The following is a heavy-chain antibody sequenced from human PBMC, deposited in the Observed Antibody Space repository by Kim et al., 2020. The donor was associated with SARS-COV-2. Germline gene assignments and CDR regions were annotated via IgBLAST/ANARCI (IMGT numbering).Heavy chain of an antibody. CDR1: GFTFSSYW. CDR2: IKQDGSEK. Sequence: GGSLRLSCAASGFTFSSYWMSWVRQAPGKGLEWVANIKQDGSEKYYVDSVKGRFTISRDNAKNSLYLQMNSLRAEDTAVYYCARRSGSYYDRSGSSGYFQHWGQGTLVTVSS. CDR3: ARRSGSYYDRSGSSGYFQH. J-gene: IGHJ1*01. D-gene: IGHD3-22*01. V-gene: IGHV3-7*01.